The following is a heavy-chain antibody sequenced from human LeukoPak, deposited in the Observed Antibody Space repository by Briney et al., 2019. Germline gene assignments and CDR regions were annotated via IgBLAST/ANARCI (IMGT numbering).Heavy chain of an antibody. CDR3: AKGPLYYYESTGRIDF. D-gene: IGHD3-22*01. V-gene: IGHV3-9*01. Sequence: GGSLRLSCAASGFTFSSYAMSWVRQAPGKGLEWVSGISWNSGSIGYADSVKGRFTISRDNAKNSLYLQMNSLRAEDTALYYCAKGPLYYYESTGRIDFWGQGTLVTVSS. J-gene: IGHJ4*02. CDR2: ISWNSGSI. CDR1: GFTFSSYA.